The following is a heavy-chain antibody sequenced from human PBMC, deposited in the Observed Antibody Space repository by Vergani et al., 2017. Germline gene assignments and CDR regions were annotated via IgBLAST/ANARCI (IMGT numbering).Heavy chain of an antibody. CDR1: GGSISSSSYY. CDR2: IYTSGST. Sequence: QLQLQESGPGLVKPSETLSLTCTVSGGSISSSSYYWGWIRQPPGKGLEWIGRIYTSGSTNYNPSLKSRVTMSVDTSKNQFSLKLSSVTAADTAVYYCARQRVGLRQQPNWFDPWGQGTLVTVSS. D-gene: IGHD6-13*01. J-gene: IGHJ5*02. CDR3: ARQRVGLRQQPNWFDP. V-gene: IGHV4-39*07.